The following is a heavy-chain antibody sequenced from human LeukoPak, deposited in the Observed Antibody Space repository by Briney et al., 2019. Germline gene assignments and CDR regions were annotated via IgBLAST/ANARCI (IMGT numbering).Heavy chain of an antibody. D-gene: IGHD5-24*01. J-gene: IGHJ4*02. CDR1: GYSFATYW. Sequence: GESLKISCKGSGYSFATYWIGWVRQMPGKGLELMGIIDPYESDPRYSPSFQGQVTISADKYISNTYLQWSSLKASDTAMYYCARQTATINYFDYWGQGTLVTVSS. CDR2: IDPYESDP. CDR3: ARQTATINYFDY. V-gene: IGHV5-51*01.